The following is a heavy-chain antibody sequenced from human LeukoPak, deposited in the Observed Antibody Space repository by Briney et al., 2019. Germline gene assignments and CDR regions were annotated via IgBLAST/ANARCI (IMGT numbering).Heavy chain of an antibody. J-gene: IGHJ6*03. CDR2: FDPEDGET. Sequence: ASVKVSCKVSEYTLTELSMHWVRQAPGKGLEWMGGFDPEDGETIYAQKFQGRVTMTEDTSTDTAYMELSSLRSEDTAVYYCAAPYYYGSGSNAPMDVWGKGTTVTVSS. V-gene: IGHV1-24*01. D-gene: IGHD3-10*01. CDR3: AAPYYYGSGSNAPMDV. CDR1: EYTLTELS.